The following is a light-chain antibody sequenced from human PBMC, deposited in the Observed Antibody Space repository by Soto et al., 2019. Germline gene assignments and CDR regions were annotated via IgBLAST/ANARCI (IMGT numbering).Light chain of an antibody. CDR1: QSIRIN. CDR2: DAS. CDR3: QQSYSTHYT. V-gene: IGKV1-39*01. J-gene: IGKJ2*01. Sequence: DIQMTQSPSSLSSSVGDKFTITCRASQSIRINLNWYQQKAGKAPKLLIYDASSLQSGVPSRFSGRGSGTDFTLTISRLQAEDFATYYCQQSYSTHYTFGQGNKLEIK.